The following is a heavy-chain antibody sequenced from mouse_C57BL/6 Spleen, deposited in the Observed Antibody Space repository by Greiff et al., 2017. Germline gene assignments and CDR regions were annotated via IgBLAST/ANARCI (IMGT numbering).Heavy chain of an antibody. CDR3: ARQGGGNYDY. D-gene: IGHD2-1*01. CDR1: GFTFSSYG. CDR2: ISSGGSYT. J-gene: IGHJ2*01. Sequence: EVQLQQSGGDLVKPGGSLKLSCAASGFTFSSYGMSWVRQTPDKRLEWVATISSGGSYTYYPDSVKGRFTISRDNAKNTLYLQMSSLKSEDTAMYYCARQGGGNYDYWGQGTTLTVSS. V-gene: IGHV5-6*01.